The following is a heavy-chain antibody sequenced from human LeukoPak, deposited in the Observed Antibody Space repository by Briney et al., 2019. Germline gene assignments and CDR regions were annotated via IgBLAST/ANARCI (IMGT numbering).Heavy chain of an antibody. CDR3: ARDQYYGILTGYSGLDY. D-gene: IGHD3-9*01. J-gene: IGHJ4*02. CDR1: GFTFSSYE. Sequence: PGGSLRLSCAASGFTFSSYEMNWVRQAPGKGLEWVSYISSSGSTIYYADSVKGRFTISRDNAKNSLYLQMNSLRAEDTAVYYCARDQYYGILTGYSGLDYWGQGTLVTVSS. CDR2: ISSSGSTI. V-gene: IGHV3-48*03.